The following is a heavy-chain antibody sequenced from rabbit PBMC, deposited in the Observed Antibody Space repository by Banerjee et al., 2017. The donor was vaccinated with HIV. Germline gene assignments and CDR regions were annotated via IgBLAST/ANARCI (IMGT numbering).Heavy chain of an antibody. CDR2: IYAGSSGST. Sequence: QSLEESGGGLFQPGASLTLTCTASGFSFSSGYVMCWVRQAPGKGLEWIACIYAGSSGSTYYASWAKGRFTISKTSSTTVTLQMTSLTAADTATYFCTRGGDTYGVAGYAYATYFNLWGPGTLVTVS. V-gene: IGHV1S40*01. J-gene: IGHJ4*01. CDR3: TRGGDTYGVAGYAYATYFNL. CDR1: GFSFSSGYV. D-gene: IGHD6-1*01.